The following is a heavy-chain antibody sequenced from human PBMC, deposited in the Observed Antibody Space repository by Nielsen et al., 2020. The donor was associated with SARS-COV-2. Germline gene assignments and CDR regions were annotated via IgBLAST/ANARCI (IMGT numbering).Heavy chain of an antibody. D-gene: IGHD2-2*01. CDR1: GFTFSGSA. CDR3: TRHVVVPAAARPYYYYMDV. CDR2: IRSKANSYAT. Sequence: GGPLRLSCAASGFTFSGSAMHWVRQASGKGLEWVGRIRSKANSYATAYAASVKGRFTISRDDSKNTAYLQMNSLKTEDTAVYYCTRHVVVPAAARPYYYYMDVWGKGTTVTVSS. V-gene: IGHV3-73*01. J-gene: IGHJ6*03.